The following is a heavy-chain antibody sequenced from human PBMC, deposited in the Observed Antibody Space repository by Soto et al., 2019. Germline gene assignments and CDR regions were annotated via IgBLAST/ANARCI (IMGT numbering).Heavy chain of an antibody. CDR3: ARDEYYDSNNWFEH. CDR2: VYSTGTT. Sequence: SETPSLTCTVSGGSIRNYYWSWIRQPAGKGLEWIGRVYSTGTTNYNPSLRSRVAMSVDTSKNQFSLRLDSVTAADTATYFCARDEYYDSNNWFEHWGLGTLVTVSS. J-gene: IGHJ5*02. CDR1: GGSIRNYY. D-gene: IGHD3-22*01. V-gene: IGHV4-4*07.